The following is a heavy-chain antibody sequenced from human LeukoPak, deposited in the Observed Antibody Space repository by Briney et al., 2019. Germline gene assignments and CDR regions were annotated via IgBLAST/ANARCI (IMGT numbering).Heavy chain of an antibody. D-gene: IGHD2-2*01. CDR1: RGTFSSYA. CDR2: IIAIFGTA. CDR3: ARGPDIVVVPAARAGGDYYYGMDV. V-gene: IGHV1-69*06. Sequence: EAAVKVSCMASRGTFSSYAISWVRQAPGEGLEWMGGIIAIFGTANYAQKLEGRVTITADKSTSTAYMELSSLSSEDTAVYYCARGPDIVVVPAARAGGDYYYGMDVWGKGTTVTVSS. J-gene: IGHJ6*04.